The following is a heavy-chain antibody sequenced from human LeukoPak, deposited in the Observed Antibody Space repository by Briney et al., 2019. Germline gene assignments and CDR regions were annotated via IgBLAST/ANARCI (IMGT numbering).Heavy chain of an antibody. Sequence: PGGSLRLSCAASGFTFSSYAMSWVRQAPGKGLEWVSGISGSGGSTYYADSVKGRFTISRDNSKNTLYLQMNSLRAEDTAVYYCAKPHRLYFDWLLYRAHPVWLDPWGQGTLVTVSS. CDR3: AKPHRLYFDWLLYRAHPVWLDP. V-gene: IGHV3-23*01. CDR2: ISGSGGST. CDR1: GFTFSSYA. D-gene: IGHD3-9*01. J-gene: IGHJ5*02.